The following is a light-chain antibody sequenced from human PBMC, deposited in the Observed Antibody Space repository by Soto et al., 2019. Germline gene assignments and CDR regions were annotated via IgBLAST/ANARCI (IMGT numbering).Light chain of an antibody. CDR1: QSVSSSY. V-gene: IGKV3-20*01. J-gene: IGKJ2*01. CDR3: HQYGSSHT. CDR2: GAS. Sequence: EIVLTQSPGTLSLSPGERATLSCRASQSVSSSYLAWYQQKPGQAPRLLIYGASIRATGIPDRFSGSGSGTDFTLTISRLEPEDFAVYYCHQYGSSHTFGQGTKLEIK.